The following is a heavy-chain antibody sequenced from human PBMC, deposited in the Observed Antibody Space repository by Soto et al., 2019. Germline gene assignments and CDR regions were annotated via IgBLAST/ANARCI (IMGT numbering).Heavy chain of an antibody. CDR2: VHSSGNT. J-gene: IGHJ4*02. CDR1: DDFLNAYS. Sequence: SGNPSLHRTVSDDFLNAYSWRWVREPPGKGLEWIGNVHSSGNTKYNPSLKSRVTMSVDTSKNQFSLRLISVTAADTAIYYCAREGNLGRWLQPLDFWGQGTLVTVSS. V-gene: IGHV4-59*01. D-gene: IGHD5-12*01. CDR3: AREGNLGRWLQPLDF.